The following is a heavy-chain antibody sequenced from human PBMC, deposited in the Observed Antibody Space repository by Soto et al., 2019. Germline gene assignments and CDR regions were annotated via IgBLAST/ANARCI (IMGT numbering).Heavy chain of an antibody. CDR3: AKDEGTSSTVFDY. D-gene: IGHD6-6*01. J-gene: IGHJ4*02. V-gene: IGHV3-23*01. CDR2: ITATDGKT. CDR1: GFTFKAYA. Sequence: DVQLLESGGASVQPGGSLRLSCVASGFTFKAYAMGWVRQAPGKGLEWVSSITATDGKTYYADSVRGRFTISRDNSRNSLFLQMSGLRPEDAALYYCAKDEGTSSTVFDYWGQGTQVTVSS.